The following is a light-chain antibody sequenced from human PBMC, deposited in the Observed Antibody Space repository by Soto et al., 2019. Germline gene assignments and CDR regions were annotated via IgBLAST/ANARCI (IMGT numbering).Light chain of an antibody. CDR1: QTIKNY. J-gene: IGKJ5*01. CDR3: QQFYSAPIT. Sequence: DIQMSRSPSSLSASVGARVPITCRASQTIKNYLNWYQQKPGRAPNLLIYSASTLHSGVPSRFSGTKSATDFTLTITSLQPEDFATYYCQQFYSAPITFGQGTRLEI. CDR2: SAS. V-gene: IGKV1-39*01.